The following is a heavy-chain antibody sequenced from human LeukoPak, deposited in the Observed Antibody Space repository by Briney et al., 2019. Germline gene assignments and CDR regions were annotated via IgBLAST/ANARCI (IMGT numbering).Heavy chain of an antibody. CDR2: ISGSGGRA. Sequence: PGGSLRLSCAASGFNLRGYAMIWVRQAPGKGLEWVSAISGSGGRAHYADSVRGRFTISRDNSQNTLQLQMNSLRAEDTAVYYCAKEVVMGETNYYYYGMDVWGQGTTVTVSS. CDR1: GFNLRGYA. V-gene: IGHV3-23*01. J-gene: IGHJ6*02. CDR3: AKEVVMGETNYYYYGMDV. D-gene: IGHD2-21*01.